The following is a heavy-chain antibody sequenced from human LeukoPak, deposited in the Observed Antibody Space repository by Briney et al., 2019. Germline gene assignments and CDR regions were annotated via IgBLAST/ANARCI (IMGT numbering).Heavy chain of an antibody. J-gene: IGHJ4*02. D-gene: IGHD3-22*01. CDR2: INPNSGGT. V-gene: IGHV1-2*02. CDR1: GYTFTGYY. CDR3: ARVTYYDSSGYYSFNY. Sequence: ASVKVSCKASGYTFTGYYMHWVRQAPGQGLEWMGWINPNSGGTNYAQKFQGRVTMTRDTSISTAYMELSRLRPDDTAVYYCARVTYYDSSGYYSFNYWGQGTLVTVSS.